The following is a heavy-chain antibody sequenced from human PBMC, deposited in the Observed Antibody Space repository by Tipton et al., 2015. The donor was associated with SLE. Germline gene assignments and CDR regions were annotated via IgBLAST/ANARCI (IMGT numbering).Heavy chain of an antibody. J-gene: IGHJ3*02. V-gene: IGHV1-18*01. D-gene: IGHD1-26*01. CDR1: GYTFTIYG. Sequence: QLVQSGAEVKKPGASVKVSCKASGYTFTIYGISWVRQAPGQGLEWMGWISTYSGNTNYAQKLQGRVTMTTDTSTSTAYMGLRSLRSDDTAVYYFARSPQWEPPTFDIWGQGTVVTVSS. CDR2: ISTYSGNT. CDR3: ARSPQWEPPTFDI.